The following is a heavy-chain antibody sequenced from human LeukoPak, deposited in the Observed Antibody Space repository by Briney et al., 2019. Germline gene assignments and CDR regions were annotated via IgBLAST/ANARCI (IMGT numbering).Heavy chain of an antibody. CDR3: VRGPYGSGISNWFDP. Sequence: PSETLSLTCTVSGGAIAGYSWSWIRQPPGKGLEWIGYIYYSGDTNYNPSLQSRVSVSVDTSKNQFSLKLTSVTAADTAVYYCVRGPYGSGISNWFDPWGQGTLVIVSS. D-gene: IGHD3-10*01. J-gene: IGHJ5*02. CDR2: IYYSGDT. V-gene: IGHV4-59*01. CDR1: GGAIAGYS.